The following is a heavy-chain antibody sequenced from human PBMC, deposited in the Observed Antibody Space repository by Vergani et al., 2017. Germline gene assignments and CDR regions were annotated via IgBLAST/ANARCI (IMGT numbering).Heavy chain of an antibody. J-gene: IGHJ4*02. CDR2: IHYSENT. CDR1: FDSIRNLY. Sequence: QVQLQESGPGLVKSSETLALTCSVSFDSIRNLYCNWIRQPPGKGLEWIGSIHYSENTNYNPSLKTRVTISVDTSKNQFSLTLTSVTAADTAVYYCARGGXGYCSSTSCFEFDYWGQGTLVTVSS. D-gene: IGHD2-2*01. CDR3: ARGGXGYCSSTSCFEFDY. V-gene: IGHV4-59*11.